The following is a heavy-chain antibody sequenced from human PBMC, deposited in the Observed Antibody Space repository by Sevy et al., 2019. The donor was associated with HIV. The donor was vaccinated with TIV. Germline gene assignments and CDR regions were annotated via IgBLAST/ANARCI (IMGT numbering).Heavy chain of an antibody. CDR2: LSFGCGKI. D-gene: IGHD2-8*01. CDR3: AREGCSRPHDY. V-gene: IGHV3-23*01. Sequence: GGSLRLSCAASGFAFYEYSMSWIRQAPGNGLEWVATLSFGCGKINYADSVKGRFTISRDNSKNSFYLQMDNLRVEDTALYYCAREGCSRPHDYGGQGTRVTVSS. CDR1: GFAFYEYS. J-gene: IGHJ4*02.